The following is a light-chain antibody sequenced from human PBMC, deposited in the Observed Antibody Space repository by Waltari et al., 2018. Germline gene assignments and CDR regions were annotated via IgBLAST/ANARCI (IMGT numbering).Light chain of an antibody. J-gene: IGKJ1*01. V-gene: IGKV3-20*01. CDR3: QNHERLPAT. CDR1: QSIGRY. Sequence: EIVLTQSPGTLSLSPGERATLSCRASQSIGRYLAWSQPKPDQAPRLLIYGASSRATGIPDRFSGSGSGTDFSLTISRLEPEDFAVYYCQNHERLPATFGQGTKVEIK. CDR2: GAS.